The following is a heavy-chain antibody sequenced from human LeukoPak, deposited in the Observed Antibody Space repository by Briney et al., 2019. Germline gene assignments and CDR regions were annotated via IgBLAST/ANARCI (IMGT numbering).Heavy chain of an antibody. CDR3: ARAGPIHLFYYYYMDV. CDR1: GFTFSSYA. V-gene: IGHV3-64*01. J-gene: IGHJ6*03. CDR2: ISSNGGST. Sequence: GGSLRLSCAASGFTFSSYAMHWVRQAPGKGLEYVSAISSNGGSTYYANSVKGRFTISRDNSKNTLYLQMGSLRAEDMAVYYCARAGPIHLFYYYYMDVWGEGTTVTVSS.